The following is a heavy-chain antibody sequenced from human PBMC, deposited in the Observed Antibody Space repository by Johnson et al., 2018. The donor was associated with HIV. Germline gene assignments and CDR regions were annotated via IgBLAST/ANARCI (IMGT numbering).Heavy chain of an antibody. CDR3: ARASDAFDI. Sequence: EVQLVESGGGVVQPGGSLRLSCAASGFTVSSNYMTWVRQAPGKRLEWVSVIYSGGTTYNADSVKGRFTISRDNSKNTLYLQMNSLRAEDTAVYYCARASDAFDIWGQGTMVTVSS. CDR2: IYSGGTT. J-gene: IGHJ3*02. V-gene: IGHV3-66*01. CDR1: GFTVSSNY.